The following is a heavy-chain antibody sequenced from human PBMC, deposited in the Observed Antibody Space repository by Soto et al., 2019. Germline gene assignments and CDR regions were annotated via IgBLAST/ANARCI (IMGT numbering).Heavy chain of an antibody. Sequence: SETLSLTCTVSGASITGSSYWSWIRQPAGKGLEWIGRFSLSGSTNYNPSLRSRVTMSADVSKNQFSLRLTSVTAADTALYYCARGMTPPGAPAWYYFDSWGQGTLVTVSS. J-gene: IGHJ4*02. CDR2: FSLSGST. CDR3: ARGMTPPGAPAWYYFDS. V-gene: IGHV4-4*07. CDR1: GASITGSSY. D-gene: IGHD2-8*02.